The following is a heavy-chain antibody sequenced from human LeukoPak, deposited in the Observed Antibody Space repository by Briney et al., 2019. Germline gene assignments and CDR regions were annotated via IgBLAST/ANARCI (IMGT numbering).Heavy chain of an antibody. V-gene: IGHV4-59*12. J-gene: IGHJ4*02. Sequence: PSETLSLTCTVSGGSISSYYWSWIRQPPGKGLEWIGYIYYSGSTNYNPSLKSRVTISVDTSKNQFSLKLSSVTAADTAVYYCARGTVAGTPHDYWGQGTLVTVSS. CDR1: GGSISSYY. D-gene: IGHD6-19*01. CDR2: IYYSGST. CDR3: ARGTVAGTPHDY.